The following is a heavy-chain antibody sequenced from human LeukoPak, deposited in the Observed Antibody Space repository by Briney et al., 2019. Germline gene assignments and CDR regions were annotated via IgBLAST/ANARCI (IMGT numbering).Heavy chain of an antibody. D-gene: IGHD6-13*01. Sequence: SETLSLTCTVSGGSISSGDYYWSWIRQPPGKGLEWIGYIYYSGSTYYNPSLKSRVTISVDTSKNQFSLKLSSVTAADTAVYYCARATIAAAESDAFDIWGQGTMVTVSS. CDR2: IYYSGST. V-gene: IGHV4-30-4*01. CDR1: GGSISSGDYY. CDR3: ARATIAAAESDAFDI. J-gene: IGHJ3*02.